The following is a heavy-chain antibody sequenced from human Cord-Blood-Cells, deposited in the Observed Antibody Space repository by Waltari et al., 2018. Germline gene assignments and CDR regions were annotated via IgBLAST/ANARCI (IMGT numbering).Heavy chain of an antibody. CDR3: ARGRSWDGAFDI. Sequence: QVQLQQWGAGLLKPSETLSLTCAVYGGSFSGYYWSWIRQPPGKGLEWIGEINHSGSTNYTPSLTSRVTISVDTSKNQFSLRLSSVTAADTAVYYCARGRSWDGAFDIWGQGTMVTDSS. D-gene: IGHD1-26*01. V-gene: IGHV4-34*01. CDR2: INHSGST. CDR1: GGSFSGYY. J-gene: IGHJ3*02.